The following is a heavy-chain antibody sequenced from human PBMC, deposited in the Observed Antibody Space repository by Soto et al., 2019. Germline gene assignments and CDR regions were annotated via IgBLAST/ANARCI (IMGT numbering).Heavy chain of an antibody. D-gene: IGHD2-15*01. CDR2: INPNSGGT. Sequence: GASVKVSCKASGYTFTGYYMHWVRQAPGQGLEWMGWINPNSGGTNYAQKFQGRVTMTRDTSISTAYMELSRLRSDDTAVYYCARGQVIVVAVAARVGGMDVWGQGTTVTVSS. J-gene: IGHJ6*02. CDR1: GYTFTGYY. CDR3: ARGQVIVVAVAARVGGMDV. V-gene: IGHV1-2*02.